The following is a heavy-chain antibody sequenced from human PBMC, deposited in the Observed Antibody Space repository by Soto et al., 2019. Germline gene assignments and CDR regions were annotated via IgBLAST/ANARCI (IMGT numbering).Heavy chain of an antibody. V-gene: IGHV1-18*01. CDR2: ISAYNGNT. D-gene: IGHD2-15*01. J-gene: IGHJ4*02. CDR3: ARDLGGWPDY. Sequence: ASVKVSCKASGYTFTNYGITWVRQAPGQGLEWMGWISAYNGNTNFAQKLQGRVTMTTDTSTSTAYMELSSLRSDDTAVYYCARDLGGWPDYWGQGTLVTVSS. CDR1: GYTFTNYG.